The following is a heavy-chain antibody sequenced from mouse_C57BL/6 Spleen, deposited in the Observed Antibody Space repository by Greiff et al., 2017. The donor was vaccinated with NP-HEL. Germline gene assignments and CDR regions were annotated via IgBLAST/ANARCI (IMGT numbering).Heavy chain of an antibody. V-gene: IGHV5-4*01. CDR3: ARDYYGSSPWDY. D-gene: IGHD1-1*01. CDR2: ISDGGSYT. Sequence: EVKLEESGGGLVKPGGSLKLSCAASGFTFSSYAMSWVRQTPEKRLEWVATISDGGSYTYYPANVKGRFTISRDNAKNNLYLQMSHLKSEDTAMYYCARDYYGSSPWDYWGQGTSVTVSS. CDR1: GFTFSSYA. J-gene: IGHJ4*01.